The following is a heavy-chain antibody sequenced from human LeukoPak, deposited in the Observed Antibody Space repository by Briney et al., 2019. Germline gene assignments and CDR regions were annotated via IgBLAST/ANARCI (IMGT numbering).Heavy chain of an antibody. D-gene: IGHD2-2*01. V-gene: IGHV4-34*01. Sequence: SETLSLTCAVYGGSFSGYYWSWLRQPPGKGLEWIGEINHSGSTNYNPSLKSRVTISVDTSKNQFSLKLSSVTAADTAVYYCARLLREDIVVVPAASSFDYWGQGTLVTVSS. CDR3: ARLLREDIVVVPAASSFDY. CDR1: GGSFSGYY. CDR2: INHSGST. J-gene: IGHJ4*02.